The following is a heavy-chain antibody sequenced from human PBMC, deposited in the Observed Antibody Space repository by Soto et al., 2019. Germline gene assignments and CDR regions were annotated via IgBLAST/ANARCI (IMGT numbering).Heavy chain of an antibody. CDR2: IWYDGSNK. J-gene: IGHJ4*02. D-gene: IGHD3-22*01. CDR3: ARAQPRYYYDSSGYYGY. V-gene: IGHV3-33*01. CDR1: GFTFSSYG. Sequence: GGSLRLSCAASGFTFSSYGMHWVRQAPGKGLEWVAVIWYDGSNKYYADSVKGRFTISRDNSKNTLYLQMNSLRAEDTAVYYCARAQPRYYYDSSGYYGYWGQGTLVTVSS.